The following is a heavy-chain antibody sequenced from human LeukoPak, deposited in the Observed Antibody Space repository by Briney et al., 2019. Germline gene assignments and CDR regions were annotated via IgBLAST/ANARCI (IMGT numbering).Heavy chain of an antibody. J-gene: IGHJ4*02. V-gene: IGHV3-53*01. CDR1: GFAVGSNY. Sequence: GGSLRLSCVASGFAVGSNYMSWVRQAPGKGLEWVSLIYSGGAIRYADSVKGRFTISRDSSKDTLFLQMNDLTVEDTARYYCARRPGNWGQGILVTVSS. CDR3: ARRPGN. D-gene: IGHD1-14*01. CDR2: IYSGGAI.